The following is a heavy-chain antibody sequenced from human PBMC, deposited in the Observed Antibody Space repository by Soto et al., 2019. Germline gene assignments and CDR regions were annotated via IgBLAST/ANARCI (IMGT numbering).Heavy chain of an antibody. V-gene: IGHV4-4*02. CDR3: ARDCSGGSCSKSYYYYYGMDV. J-gene: IGHJ6*02. CDR2: IYHSGST. CDR1: GGSISSSNW. D-gene: IGHD2-15*01. Sequence: QVQLQESGPGLVKPSGTLSLTCAVSGGSISSSNWWSWVRQPPGKGLEWIGEIYHSGSTNYNPSLKRRVTISVDKSKNQFSLKLSSVTAADTAVYYCARDCSGGSCSKSYYYYYGMDVWGQGTTVTVSS.